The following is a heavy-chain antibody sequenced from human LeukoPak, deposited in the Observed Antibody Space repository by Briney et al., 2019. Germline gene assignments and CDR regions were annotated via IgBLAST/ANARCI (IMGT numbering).Heavy chain of an antibody. V-gene: IGHV4-59*01. Sequence: SETLSLTCTVSGGSSSSYYWSWIRQPPGKGLEWIGYIYYSGSTNYNPSLKSRVTISVDTSKNQFSLKLSSVTAADTAVYYCARADTRYPAFDIWGQGTMVTVSS. CDR3: ARADTRYPAFDI. D-gene: IGHD1-26*01. CDR2: IYYSGST. CDR1: GGSSSSYY. J-gene: IGHJ3*02.